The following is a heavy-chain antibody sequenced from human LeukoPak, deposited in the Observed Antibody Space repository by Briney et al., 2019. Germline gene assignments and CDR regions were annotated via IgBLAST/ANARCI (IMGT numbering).Heavy chain of an antibody. Sequence: GGSLRLSCAASGFTVSSNYMSWVRQAPGKGLEWVSAISGSGGSTYYADSVKGRFTISRDNSKNTLYLQMNSLRAEDTAVYYCAKDHEEMATISGYWGQGTLVTVSS. CDR2: ISGSGGST. V-gene: IGHV3-23*01. J-gene: IGHJ4*02. CDR1: GFTVSSNY. CDR3: AKDHEEMATISGY. D-gene: IGHD5-24*01.